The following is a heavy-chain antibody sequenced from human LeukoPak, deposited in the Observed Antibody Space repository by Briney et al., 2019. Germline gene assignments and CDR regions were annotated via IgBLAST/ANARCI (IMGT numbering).Heavy chain of an antibody. D-gene: IGHD3-10*01. J-gene: IGHJ6*04. V-gene: IGHV4-59*01. Sequence: SETLSLTCTVSGGSISNYYWTWIRQPPGEGREWIGYIYDSVRPNYNPSLRSRATISVDTSKKQFSLNLSSVTAADTALYYCASVATMVRGSNGMDVWGKGTRVTASS. CDR3: ASVATMVRGSNGMDV. CDR1: GGSISNYY. CDR2: IYDSVRP.